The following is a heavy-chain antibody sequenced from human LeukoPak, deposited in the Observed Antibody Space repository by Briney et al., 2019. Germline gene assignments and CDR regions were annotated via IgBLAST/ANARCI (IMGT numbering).Heavy chain of an antibody. V-gene: IGHV3-48*03. Sequence: GGSLRPSCAASGFTFSSYEMNWVRQAPGKGLEWVSYISSSGSTIYYADSVKGRFTISRDNAKNSLYLQMNSLRAEDTAVYYCARDGRAAAAGTRVGFDYWGQGTLVTVSS. D-gene: IGHD6-13*01. J-gene: IGHJ4*02. CDR1: GFTFSSYE. CDR2: ISSSGSTI. CDR3: ARDGRAAAAGTRVGFDY.